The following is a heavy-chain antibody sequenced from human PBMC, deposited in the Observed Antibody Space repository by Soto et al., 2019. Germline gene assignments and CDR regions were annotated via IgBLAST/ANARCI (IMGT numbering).Heavy chain of an antibody. D-gene: IGHD6-6*01. J-gene: IGHJ5*02. CDR2: IYHSGST. V-gene: IGHV4-30-4*01. Sequence: QVQLQESGPGLVKPSQTLSLTCTVSGGSISSGDYYWSWIRQPPGKGLEWIGYIYHSGSTYYNPAPKSRVTIPVDTSKTQFSLKLSSVTAADTAVYYCARERPDGARLDPWGQGTLVTVSS. CDR3: ARERPDGARLDP. CDR1: GGSISSGDYY.